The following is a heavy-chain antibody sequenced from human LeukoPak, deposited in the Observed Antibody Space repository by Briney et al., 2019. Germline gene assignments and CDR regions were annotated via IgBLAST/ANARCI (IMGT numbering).Heavy chain of an antibody. Sequence: GGSLRLSCAASGFIVNSYGMSWVRQAPGKGLAWVSLIYSDGVTQYADSVKGGFTISRDNSKNTLYLQMNSLRDEDTAVYFCARDRAEGKTWVEFDPWGQGTLVTVSS. CDR1: GFIVNSYG. CDR3: ARDRAEGKTWVEFDP. V-gene: IGHV3-66*01. J-gene: IGHJ5*02. CDR2: IYSDGVT.